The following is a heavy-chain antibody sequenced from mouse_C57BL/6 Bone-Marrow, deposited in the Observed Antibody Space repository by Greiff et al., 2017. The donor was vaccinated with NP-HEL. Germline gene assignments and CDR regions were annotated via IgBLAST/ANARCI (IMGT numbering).Heavy chain of an antibody. CDR3: VRTCYDYDGGAMDY. J-gene: IGHJ4*01. V-gene: IGHV10-1*01. Sequence: EVQLVESGGGLVQPKGSLKLSCAASGFSFNTYAMNWVRQAPGKGLEWVARIRSKSNNYATYYADSVKDRFTISRDDSESMLYLQMNNLKTEDTAMYYCVRTCYDYDGGAMDYWGQGTSVTVSS. CDR2: IRSKSNNYAT. CDR1: GFSFNTYA. D-gene: IGHD2-4*01.